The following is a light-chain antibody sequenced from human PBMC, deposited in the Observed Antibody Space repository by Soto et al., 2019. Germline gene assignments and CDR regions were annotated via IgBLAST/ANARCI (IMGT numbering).Light chain of an antibody. CDR1: QGISNY. J-gene: IGKJ5*01. CDR3: QKYNSAPSIT. Sequence: IQMTQCPSSLSPSVCDRVTITCRASQGISNYLAWYQQKPGKVPKLLIYAASTLQSGVPSRFSGSGSGTDFTLTISSLQPEDVATYYCQKYNSAPSITFGQVARLEVK. V-gene: IGKV1-27*01. CDR2: AAS.